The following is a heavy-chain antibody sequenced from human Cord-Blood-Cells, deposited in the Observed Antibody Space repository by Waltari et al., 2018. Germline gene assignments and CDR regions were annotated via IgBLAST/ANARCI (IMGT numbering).Heavy chain of an antibody. V-gene: IGHV4-4*02. D-gene: IGHD3-22*01. CDR1: GGSIRSSNW. CDR2: IYHRGST. J-gene: IGHJ3*02. Sequence: QVQLQESGPGLVKPSGTLSLTCTVSGGSIRSSNWWSWVRQPPGKGLEWSGEIYHRGSTNYNPSLKSRVTISVDKSKNQFSLKLSAVTAADTAVYYCAREGHYYDSSGYYAFDIWGQGTMVTVSS. CDR3: AREGHYYDSSGYYAFDI.